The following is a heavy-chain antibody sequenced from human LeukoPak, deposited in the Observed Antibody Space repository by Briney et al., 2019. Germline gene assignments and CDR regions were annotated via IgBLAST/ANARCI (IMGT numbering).Heavy chain of an antibody. CDR3: ASLWPYQLSAFDI. CDR1: GGSFSGYY. D-gene: IGHD2-2*01. CDR2: INHSGST. J-gene: IGHJ3*02. V-gene: IGHV4-34*01. Sequence: SGTLSLTCAVYGGSFSGYYWSWIRQPPGKGLEWIGEINHSGSTNYNPSLKSRVTISVDTSKNQFSLKLSSVTAADTAVYYCASLWPYQLSAFDIWGQGTMVTVSS.